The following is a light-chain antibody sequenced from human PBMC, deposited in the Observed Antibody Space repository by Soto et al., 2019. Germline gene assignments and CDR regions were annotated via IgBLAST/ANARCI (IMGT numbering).Light chain of an antibody. Sequence: EIVLTQSPVTLSLSPGEEATLSCRASQRVSIYLAWYQQKPGQSPRLLIYGASTRATGIPARFSGSGSGTEFTLTIDNLQSEDFAVYYCQHYNSWMTWTFGQGTKVDIK. CDR1: QRVSIY. V-gene: IGKV3-15*01. J-gene: IGKJ1*01. CDR3: QHYNSWMTWT. CDR2: GAS.